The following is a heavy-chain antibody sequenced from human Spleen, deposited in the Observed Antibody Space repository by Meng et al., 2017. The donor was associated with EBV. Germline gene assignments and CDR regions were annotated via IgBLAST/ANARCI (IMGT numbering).Heavy chain of an antibody. CDR3: AKDCFGDKDS. CDR1: GFTLSSYW. V-gene: IGHV3-74*01. CDR2: INPDGSVI. J-gene: IGHJ4*02. Sequence: EVQVMESGGGLVQRGGSLRLSCAASGFTLSSYWVHWVRQAPGKGLVWVSRINPDGSVINYADSVKGRFTISRDNAKNTVYLQMNNLRADDTAVYYCAKDCFGDKDSWGQGNLVTVSS. D-gene: IGHD2-21*01.